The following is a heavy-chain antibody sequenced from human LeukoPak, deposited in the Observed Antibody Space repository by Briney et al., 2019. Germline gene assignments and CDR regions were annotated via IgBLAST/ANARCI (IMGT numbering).Heavy chain of an antibody. CDR3: AREYNSGNYYPTWFDP. J-gene: IGHJ5*02. V-gene: IGHV4-30-4*01. Sequence: SQTLSLTCTVSGGSINSSDFYWSWIRQPPGKGLEWIGYIYFSGSTYYNPSLKSRVTISEDTSKNQFSLRLSSVTAADTAVYYCAREYNSGNYYPTWFDPWGQGTLVAVSS. CDR1: GGSINSSDFY. CDR2: IYFSGST. D-gene: IGHD3-10*01.